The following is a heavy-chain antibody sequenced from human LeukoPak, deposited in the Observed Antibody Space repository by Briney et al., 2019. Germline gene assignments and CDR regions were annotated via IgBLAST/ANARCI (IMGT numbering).Heavy chain of an antibody. CDR2: INPSGGST. CDR3: ARAGYFGNTIPIGYFDY. CDR1: GYTFTSYY. J-gene: IGHJ4*02. V-gene: IGHV1-46*01. Sequence: ASVKVSCKASGYTFTSYYMHWVRQAPGQGLEWMGIINPSGGSTSYAQKFQGRVTMTRDTSTSTVYMELSSLRSEDTAVYYCARAGYFGNTIPIGYFDYWGQGTLVTVSS. D-gene: IGHD3-16*01.